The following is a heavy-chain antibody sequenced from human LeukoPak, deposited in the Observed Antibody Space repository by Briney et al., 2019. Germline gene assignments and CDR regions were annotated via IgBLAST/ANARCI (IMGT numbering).Heavy chain of an antibody. D-gene: IGHD2-15*01. CDR2: VIPSVGVA. CDR1: GGSFTTYD. Sequence: SVKVSCKTSGGSFTTYDITWLRQAPGQGLEWMGRVIPSVGVAEYAQKFQGRVTITADTSTTTAHMELSSLTPEDTAVYFCARVRGATSGAGYYDYWGQETLLTVSS. J-gene: IGHJ4*02. CDR3: ARVRGATSGAGYYDY. V-gene: IGHV1-69*04.